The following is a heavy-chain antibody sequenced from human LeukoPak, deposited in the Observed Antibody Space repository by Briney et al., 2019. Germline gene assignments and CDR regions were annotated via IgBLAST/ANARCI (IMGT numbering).Heavy chain of an antibody. CDR2: IKQDGSEK. CDR1: GFTFSSYW. CDR3: ARGALYYMDV. V-gene: IGHV3-7*03. J-gene: IGHJ6*03. Sequence: PGGSLRLSCAASGFTFSSYWMSWVRQAPGKGLEWVANIKQDGSEKYYVDSVKGRFTISRDNSKNTLYVQMNSLRAEDTAVYYCARGALYYMDVWGKGTTVTISS.